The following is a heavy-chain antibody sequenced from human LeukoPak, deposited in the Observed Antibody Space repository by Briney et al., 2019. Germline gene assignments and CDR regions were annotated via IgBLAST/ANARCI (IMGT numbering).Heavy chain of an antibody. D-gene: IGHD3-22*01. V-gene: IGHV3-7*01. Sequence: GGSLRLSCAASGFTFSSYWMSWVRQAPGKGLEWVANIRQDGSEKYYVDSVKGRFTISRDNAKNSLYLQMNSLRAEDTAVYYCARDPTHYYDSSGYQRDYWGQGTLVTVSS. CDR1: GFTFSSYW. CDR2: IRQDGSEK. J-gene: IGHJ4*02. CDR3: ARDPTHYYDSSGYQRDY.